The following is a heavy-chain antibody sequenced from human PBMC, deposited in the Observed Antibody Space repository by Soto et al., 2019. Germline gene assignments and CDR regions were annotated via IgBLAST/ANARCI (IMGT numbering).Heavy chain of an antibody. CDR3: AKEGYRSPYYYGSGSFGMDV. D-gene: IGHD3-10*01. V-gene: IGHV3-23*01. J-gene: IGHJ6*02. CDR2: ISGSGGST. Sequence: GGSLRLSCAASGFTFSSYAVSWVRQAPGQGLEWVSAISGSGGSTYYADSVKGRFTISRDNSKNTLYLQMNSLRAEDTAVYYCAKEGYRSPYYYGSGSFGMDVWGQGTTVTVSS. CDR1: GFTFSSYA.